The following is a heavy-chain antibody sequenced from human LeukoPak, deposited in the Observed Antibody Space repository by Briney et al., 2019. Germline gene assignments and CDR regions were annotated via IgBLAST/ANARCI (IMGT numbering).Heavy chain of an antibody. CDR3: AREIPPGGFDY. V-gene: IGHV4-59*12. D-gene: IGHD3-16*01. J-gene: IGHJ4*02. CDR2: IYHSGST. Sequence: SETLSLTCTVSGGSISSYYWSWIRQPPGEGLEWIGYIYHSGSTYYNPSLKSRVTISVDRSKNQFSLKLSSVTAADTAVYYCAREIPPGGFDYWGQGTLVTVSS. CDR1: GGSISSYY.